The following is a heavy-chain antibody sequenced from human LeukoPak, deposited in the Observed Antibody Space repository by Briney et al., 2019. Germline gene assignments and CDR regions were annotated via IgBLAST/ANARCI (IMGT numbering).Heavy chain of an antibody. CDR2: MFYRGST. CDR1: GASVSSGSYS. V-gene: IGHV4-61*01. J-gene: IGHJ4*02. CDR3: ARFHISTGSFDF. D-gene: IGHD3-9*01. Sequence: PSETLSLTCTVSGASVSSGSYSWHWLRQPPGKGLEWIGYMFYRGSTNYNPSLKSRVTISVDSSKNQFSLTLSSVTAADTAVYYCARFHISTGSFDFWGQGTLVTVSS.